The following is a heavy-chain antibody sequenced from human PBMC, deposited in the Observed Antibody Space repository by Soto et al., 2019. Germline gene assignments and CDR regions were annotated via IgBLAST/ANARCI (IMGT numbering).Heavy chain of an antibody. CDR3: AKGSGWYFNNWLDP. CDR1: GFTFSSYA. D-gene: IGHD6-19*01. Sequence: PGGSLRLSCVPSGFTFSSYAMAWVRQAPGKGLEWVASITGSGDATFRAASVRGRFTMSRDNANNRLYLQMNSLRTEDTAIYYCAKGSGWYFNNWLDPWGQGTLVTVSS. CDR2: ITGSGDAT. V-gene: IGHV3-23*01. J-gene: IGHJ5*02.